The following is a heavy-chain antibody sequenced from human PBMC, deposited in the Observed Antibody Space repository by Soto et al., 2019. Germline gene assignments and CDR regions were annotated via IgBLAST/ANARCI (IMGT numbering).Heavy chain of an antibody. D-gene: IGHD6-19*01. V-gene: IGHV4-59*01. J-gene: IGHJ5*02. CDR1: GGSISSYY. Sequence: SETLSLTCTVSGGSISSYYWSWIRQPPGKGLEWIGYIYYSGSTNYNPSLKSRVTISVDTSKNQFSLKLSSVTAADTAVYYCARDQRSSGWYNWFDPWGQGTLVTVSS. CDR2: IYYSGST. CDR3: ARDQRSSGWYNWFDP.